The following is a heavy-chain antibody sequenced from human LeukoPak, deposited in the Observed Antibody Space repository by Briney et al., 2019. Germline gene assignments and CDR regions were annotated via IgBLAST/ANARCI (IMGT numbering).Heavy chain of an antibody. D-gene: IGHD2-15*01. CDR2: ISSSSSYI. V-gene: IGHV3-21*04. CDR3: ARPHQVVVVSYFDY. CDR1: GFTFSSYS. J-gene: IGHJ4*02. Sequence: GGSLRLSCAASGFTFSSYSMNWVRQAPGKGLEWVSSISSSSSYIYYADSVKGRFTISRDNSKNTLYLQMNSLRAEDTAVYYCARPHQVVVVSYFDYWGQGTLVTVSS.